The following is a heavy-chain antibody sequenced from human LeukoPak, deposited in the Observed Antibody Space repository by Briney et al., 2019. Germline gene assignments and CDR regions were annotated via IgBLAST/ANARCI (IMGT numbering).Heavy chain of an antibody. CDR1: GFTFSRHG. D-gene: IGHD2/OR15-2a*01. CDR2: IRYDGSEK. Sequence: GGSLRLSCAASGFTFSRHGMHWVRQAPGKGLEWVAFIRYDGSEKYYADSVKGRFTISRDNAKNSLYLQMDSLRAEDTAVYYCARVLDNSSSRYQSLKYWGQGTLVTVSS. V-gene: IGHV3-30*02. J-gene: IGHJ4*02. CDR3: ARVLDNSSSRYQSLKY.